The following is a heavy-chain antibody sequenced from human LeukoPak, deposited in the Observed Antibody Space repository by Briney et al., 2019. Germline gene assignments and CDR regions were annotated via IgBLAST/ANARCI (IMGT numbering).Heavy chain of an antibody. D-gene: IGHD2-15*01. CDR1: GGSISTHY. CDR3: ARPYCSGGSCYRGAFDI. CDR2: IYYSGNT. V-gene: IGHV4-59*11. J-gene: IGHJ3*02. Sequence: SETLSLTCTVSGGSISTHYWSWLRQPPEKGLEWIGYIYYSGNTNYNPSLKSRLTISVDTSNIQFSLKLSSVTAADAAMYYCARPYCSGGSCYRGAFDIWGQGTMVTVSS.